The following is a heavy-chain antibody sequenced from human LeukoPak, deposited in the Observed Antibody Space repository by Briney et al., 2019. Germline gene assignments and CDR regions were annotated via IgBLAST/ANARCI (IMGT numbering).Heavy chain of an antibody. J-gene: IGHJ4*02. CDR2: IYSGGST. D-gene: IGHD1-26*01. CDR1: GFTVSSNY. V-gene: IGHV3-53*01. Sequence: GGSLRLSCAASGFTVSSNYMSWVRQAPGKGLEWVSVIYSGGSTYYADSVKGRFTISRDNSKNTLYLQMNSLRAEDTAVYYCARILDPSGSCLGYYFDYWGQGTLVTVSS. CDR3: ARILDPSGSCLGYYFDY.